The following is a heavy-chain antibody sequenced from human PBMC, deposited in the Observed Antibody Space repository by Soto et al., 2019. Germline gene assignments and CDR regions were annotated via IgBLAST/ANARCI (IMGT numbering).Heavy chain of an antibody. D-gene: IGHD1-1*01. CDR2: ISGSGDIT. V-gene: IGHV3-23*01. CDR3: APTVFDY. Sequence: GGSLRLSCAASGFTFSNYDLSWVRQAPGKGLEWISIISGSGDITNYADSVKGRFTISRDNSKNTLYLQMNSLRAEDTAVYYCAPTVFDYWGKGSLVIVSS. J-gene: IGHJ4*02. CDR1: GFTFSNYD.